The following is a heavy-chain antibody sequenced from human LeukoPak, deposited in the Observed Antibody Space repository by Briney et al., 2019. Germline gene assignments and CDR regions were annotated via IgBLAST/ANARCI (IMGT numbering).Heavy chain of an antibody. CDR3: ARVGDLYSPFFDY. Sequence: PSETLSLTCTVSGGSISSYYWSWIRQPPGKGLEXIGYIYSGGSTNXNPXXXSRLTISVDTSKNQFSLKLSSVTAADTAVYYCARVGDLYSPFFDYWGQGTLVTVSS. J-gene: IGHJ4*02. CDR1: GGSISSYY. V-gene: IGHV4-59*01. CDR2: IYSGGST. D-gene: IGHD5-24*01.